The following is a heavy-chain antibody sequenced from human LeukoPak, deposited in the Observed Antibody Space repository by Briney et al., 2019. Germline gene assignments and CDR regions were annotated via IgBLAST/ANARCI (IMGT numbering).Heavy chain of an antibody. CDR2: INPNSGGT. Sequence: GASVKVSCEASGYTFTGYYMHWVRQAPGQGLEWMGWINPNSGGTNYAQKFQGRVTMTRDTSISTAYMELSRLRSEDTAVYYCARDSPRRMNYYDSSGYYGIPDYWGQGTLVTVSS. D-gene: IGHD3-22*01. J-gene: IGHJ4*02. CDR3: ARDSPRRMNYYDSSGYYGIPDY. V-gene: IGHV1-2*02. CDR1: GYTFTGYY.